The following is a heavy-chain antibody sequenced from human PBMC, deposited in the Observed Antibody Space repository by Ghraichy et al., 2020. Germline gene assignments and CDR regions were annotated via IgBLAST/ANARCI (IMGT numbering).Heavy chain of an antibody. J-gene: IGHJ4*02. V-gene: IGHV3-30*04. Sequence: GGSLRLTCAASGFTFSSYAMHWVRQAPGKGLEWVAVISYDGSNKYYADSVKGRFTISRDNSKNTLYLQMNSLRAEDTAVYYCATTWGSSPFDYWGQGTLVTVSS. CDR3: ATTWGSSPFDY. CDR2: ISYDGSNK. CDR1: GFTFSSYA. D-gene: IGHD6-13*01.